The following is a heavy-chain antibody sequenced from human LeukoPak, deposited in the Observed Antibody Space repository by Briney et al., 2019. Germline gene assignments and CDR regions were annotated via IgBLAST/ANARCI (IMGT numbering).Heavy chain of an antibody. CDR2: IYSCGST. Sequence: GGSLRLSCAASGFTVSSNYMSWVRQAPGKGLEWVSVIYSCGSTYYADSVKGRFTISRHNSKNTLYLQMTSLSAESAAVYYCARTYSSSWYGAFDIWGQGTMVTVSS. J-gene: IGHJ3*02. V-gene: IGHV3-53*04. CDR1: GFTVSSNY. CDR3: ARTYSSSWYGAFDI. D-gene: IGHD6-13*01.